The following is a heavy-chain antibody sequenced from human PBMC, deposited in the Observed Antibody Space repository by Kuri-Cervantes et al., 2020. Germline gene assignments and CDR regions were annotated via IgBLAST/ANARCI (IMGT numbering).Heavy chain of an antibody. CDR3: AREDCSGGSCYSGGELLYGMDV. D-gene: IGHD2-15*01. J-gene: IGHJ6*02. V-gene: IGHV1-24*01. Sequence: ASVKVSCKASGYTFTSYDINWVRQATGQGLEWMGGFDPEDGETIYAQKFQGRVTMTEDTSTDTAYMELSSLRSEDTAVYYCAREDCSGGSCYSGGELLYGMDVWGQGTTVTISS. CDR1: GYTFTSYD. CDR2: FDPEDGET.